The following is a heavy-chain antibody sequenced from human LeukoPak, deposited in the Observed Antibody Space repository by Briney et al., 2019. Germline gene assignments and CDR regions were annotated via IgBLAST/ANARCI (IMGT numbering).Heavy chain of an antibody. CDR1: GFTFSSYW. CDR3: VTYNWEYEADY. J-gene: IGHJ4*02. Sequence: QPGGSLRLSCVASGFTFSSYWMYWVRQVPGKGLVWVSRINGNGRTTDYADSVKGRFTISRDNAKNTLYLQMNSLRAEDTATYYCVTYNWEYEADYWGQGTLVTVSS. CDR2: INGNGRTT. D-gene: IGHD1-20*01. V-gene: IGHV3-74*01.